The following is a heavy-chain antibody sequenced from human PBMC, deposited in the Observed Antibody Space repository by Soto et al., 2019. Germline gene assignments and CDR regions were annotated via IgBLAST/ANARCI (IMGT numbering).Heavy chain of an antibody. CDR2: ISFDGRNK. V-gene: IGHV3-30*18. CDR3: AKDRESLLAS. D-gene: IGHD3-16*01. Sequence: SQAPGKGLEWVAVISFDGRNKYYADSVKGRLTTSRDNSKNTLYLEVHSLRDDDLGIYYCAKDRESLLASWVQGSQVTGTS. J-gene: IGHJ5*02.